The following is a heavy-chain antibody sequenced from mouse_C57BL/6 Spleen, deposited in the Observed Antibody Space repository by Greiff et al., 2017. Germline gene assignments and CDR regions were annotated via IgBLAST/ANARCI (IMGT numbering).Heavy chain of an antibody. V-gene: IGHV1-53*01. J-gene: IGHJ4*01. CDR3: ASLTTVVATDYYAMDY. CDR2: INPSNGGT. CDR1: GYTFTSYW. D-gene: IGHD1-1*01. Sequence: QVQLQQPGTELVKPGASVTLSCKASGYTFTSYWMHWVKQMPGQGLEWIGNINPSNGGTNYNEKFKSKATLTVDKSSSTAYMQLSSLTSEDSAVYYCASLTTVVATDYYAMDYWGQGTSVTVSS.